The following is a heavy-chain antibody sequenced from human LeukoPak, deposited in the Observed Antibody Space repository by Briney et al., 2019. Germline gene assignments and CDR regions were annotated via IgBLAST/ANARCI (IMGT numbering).Heavy chain of an antibody. V-gene: IGHV3-23*01. CDR2: ISGSGGST. CDR3: AKDNGDYEGASSYYYYYGMDV. D-gene: IGHD4-17*01. CDR1: GFTFSSYA. Sequence: GGSLRLSCAASGFTFSSYAMSWVRQAPGKGLEWVSAISGSGGSTYYADSVKGRFTISRDNSKNTLYLQMNSLRAEDTAVYYCAKDNGDYEGASSYYYYYGMDVWGQGTTVTVSS. J-gene: IGHJ6*02.